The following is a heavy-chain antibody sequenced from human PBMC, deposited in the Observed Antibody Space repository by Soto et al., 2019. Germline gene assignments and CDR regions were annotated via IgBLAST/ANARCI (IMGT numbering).Heavy chain of an antibody. Sequence: ASVKVSCKASGYTFTSYGISWVRQAPGQGREWMGWISAYNGNTNYAQKLQGRVTMTTDTSTSTAYMELRSLRSDDTAVYYCARARFGELLYGDYMDVWGKGTTVTVSS. CDR2: ISAYNGNT. V-gene: IGHV1-18*01. D-gene: IGHD3-10*01. CDR3: ARARFGELLYGDYMDV. J-gene: IGHJ6*03. CDR1: GYTFTSYG.